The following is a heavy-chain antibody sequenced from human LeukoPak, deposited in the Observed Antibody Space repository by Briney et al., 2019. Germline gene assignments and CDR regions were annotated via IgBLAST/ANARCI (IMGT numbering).Heavy chain of an antibody. J-gene: IGHJ4*02. CDR2: IHQSGST. CDR3: ARDSDHTSMLFKGFDY. CDR1: GYSISSGYY. Sequence: SETLSLTCTVSGYSISSGYYWGWIRQPPGKGLEWIGNIHQSGSTYYNPSVKSRVSISMDTSKNQFSLKLNSVTAAGTAVYYCARDSDHTSMLFKGFDYWGQGTLVTVSS. V-gene: IGHV4-38-2*02. D-gene: IGHD5-18*01.